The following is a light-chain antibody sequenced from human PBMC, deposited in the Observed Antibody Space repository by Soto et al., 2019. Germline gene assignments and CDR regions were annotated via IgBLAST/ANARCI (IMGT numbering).Light chain of an antibody. J-gene: IGKJ5*01. CDR3: QQSYSTPPIT. V-gene: IGKV1-39*01. CDR2: AAS. Sequence: DIQMTQSPSSLSASVGDRVTITCRASQSISSSLNWYQQKPGKAPNLLIYAASSLQSGVPSRFSGSGSGTDFTLTISSLQPEDFATYYCQQSYSTPPITFGQGTRLEIK. CDR1: QSISSS.